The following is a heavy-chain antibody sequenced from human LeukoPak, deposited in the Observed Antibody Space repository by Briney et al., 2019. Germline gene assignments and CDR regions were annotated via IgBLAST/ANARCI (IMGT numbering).Heavy chain of an antibody. CDR2: IIPIFGTA. Sequence: GASVKVSCKASGGTFSSYVISWVRQAPGQGFEWMGGIIPIFGTANYAQKFQGRVTITADKSTSTAYMELSSLRSEDTAMYYCAGYSGYDYPYYYYYYMDVWGKGTTVTVSS. CDR1: GGTFSSYV. CDR3: AGYSGYDYPYYYYYYMDV. J-gene: IGHJ6*03. D-gene: IGHD5-12*01. V-gene: IGHV1-69*06.